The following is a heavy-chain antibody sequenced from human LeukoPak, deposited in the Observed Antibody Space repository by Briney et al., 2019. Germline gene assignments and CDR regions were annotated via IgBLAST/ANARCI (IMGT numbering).Heavy chain of an antibody. D-gene: IGHD4-23*01. V-gene: IGHV3-23*01. CDR1: GFTFSSYS. Sequence: PGGSLRLSYAASGFTFSSYSMNWVRQAPEKGLEWVSAISGSGDSTYYADSVRGRFTISRDNSKNTVYLHVSSLRAEDTALYFCAKDNSDYFDYWGQGTLITVSS. CDR3: AKDNSDYFDY. CDR2: ISGSGDST. J-gene: IGHJ4*02.